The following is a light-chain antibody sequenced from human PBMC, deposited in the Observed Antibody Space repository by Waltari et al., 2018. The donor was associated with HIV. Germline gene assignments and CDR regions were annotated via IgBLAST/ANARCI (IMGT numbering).Light chain of an antibody. J-gene: IGLJ2*01. Sequence: SYEVTQPPSVSVSSGQTASITCSGHKLGNQYTARYQQKPGQSPVLVIYEDNKRRSGTPERVSGSDTGDTATLSISGTQAMDEADYYCQACDSSAVDFGGGTRLTVL. CDR2: EDN. V-gene: IGLV3-1*01. CDR1: KLGNQY. CDR3: QACDSSAVD.